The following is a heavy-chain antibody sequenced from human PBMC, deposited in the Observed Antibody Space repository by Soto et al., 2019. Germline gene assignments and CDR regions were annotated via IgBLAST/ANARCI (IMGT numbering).Heavy chain of an antibody. CDR2: INPGTDST. CDR3: AREGRTTTYSAMDV. J-gene: IGHJ6*02. CDR1: GYTFTSYY. Sequence: ASVKVSCKSSGYTFTSYYIHCVRQAPGRGLEWVGIINPGTDSTTYAQDFQGRVTMTRDTSTSTVYMELISLRSDDTALYYCAREGRTTTYSAMDVWGQGTTVTVSS. V-gene: IGHV1-46*01. D-gene: IGHD1-7*01.